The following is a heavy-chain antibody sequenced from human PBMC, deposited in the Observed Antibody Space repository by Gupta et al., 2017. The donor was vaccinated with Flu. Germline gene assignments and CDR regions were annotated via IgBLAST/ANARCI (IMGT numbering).Heavy chain of an antibody. CDR3: TRGMSEYSDTGFEY. CDR2: IRGRGYGWTT. V-gene: IGHV3-49*04. J-gene: IGHJ4*02. CDR1: GFTFGDNA. D-gene: IGHD4-17*01. Sequence: EVQLVETGGGLAQPGRSLRLSCTTTGFTFGDNALNWVRQAPGKGLEWVGFIRGRGYGWTTDYAASVKGRFTLSRDDSKSVVYLHMSGLKTEDTAIYYCTRGMSEYSDTGFEYWGQGTLVTVSS.